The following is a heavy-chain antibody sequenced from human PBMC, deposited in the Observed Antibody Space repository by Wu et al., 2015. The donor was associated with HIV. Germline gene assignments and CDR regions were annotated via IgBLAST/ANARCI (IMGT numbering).Heavy chain of an antibody. J-gene: IGHJ6*02. D-gene: IGHD6-6*01. V-gene: IGHV1-18*01. CDR3: ARRNSSLVGTVYHYYGMDV. CDR1: GYSFTTHG. Sequence: QVHLVQSGAEVKKPGASVKVSCKASGYSFTTHGISWVRQAPGQGLEWMGWISTYNFKTNYAQKLQGRVSMTTDISTSTVYMELRSLRSDDTAIYYCARRNSSLVGTVYHYYGMDVWGQGTTVTVPS. CDR2: ISTYNFKT.